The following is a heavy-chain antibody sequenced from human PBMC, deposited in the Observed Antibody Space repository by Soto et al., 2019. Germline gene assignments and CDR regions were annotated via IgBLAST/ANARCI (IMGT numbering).Heavy chain of an antibody. D-gene: IGHD3-22*01. CDR3: AKDRYYYDSSGYYPFDY. V-gene: IGHV3-23*01. CDR2: ISGSGGST. J-gene: IGHJ4*02. Sequence: GGSLRLSCAASGFTFSSYAMSWVRQAPGKGLEWVSAISGSGGSTYYADSVKGRLTISRDNSKNTLYLQMNSLRAEDTAVYYCAKDRYYYDSSGYYPFDYWGQGTLVTVSS. CDR1: GFTFSSYA.